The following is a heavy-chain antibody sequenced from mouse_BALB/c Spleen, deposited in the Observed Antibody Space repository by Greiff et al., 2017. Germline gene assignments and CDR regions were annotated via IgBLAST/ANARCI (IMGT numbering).Heavy chain of an antibody. D-gene: IGHD1-1*01. CDR2: ISNGGGST. J-gene: IGHJ4*01. Sequence: EVNLVESGGGLVQPGGSLKLSCAASGFTFSSYTMSWVRQTPEKRLEWVAYISNGGGSTYYPDTVKGRFTISRDNAKNTLYLQMSSLKSEDTAMYYCARHTTDRDYAMDYWGQGTSVTVSS. CDR1: GFTFSSYT. V-gene: IGHV5-12-2*01. CDR3: ARHTTDRDYAMDY.